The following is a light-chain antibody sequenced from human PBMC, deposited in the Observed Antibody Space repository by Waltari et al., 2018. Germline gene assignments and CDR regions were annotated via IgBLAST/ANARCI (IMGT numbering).Light chain of an antibody. J-gene: IGKJ2*01. CDR2: GAS. V-gene: IGKV3-20*01. Sequence: EIVLTQSPGTLSLSPGARATLSCRASQSVSSSYLAWYQQKPGQAPRLLIYGASSRATGIPDRFSGSGSGTDFTLTISRLEPEDFAVYYCQQYGSSPPYTFGQGTKLEI. CDR3: QQYGSSPPYT. CDR1: QSVSSSY.